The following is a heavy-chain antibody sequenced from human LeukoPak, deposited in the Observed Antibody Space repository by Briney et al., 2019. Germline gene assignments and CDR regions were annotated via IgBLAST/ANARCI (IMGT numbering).Heavy chain of an antibody. V-gene: IGHV4-39*01. CDR1: GGSITSSNYY. CDR3: ARYIGYSGYGRYALDA. D-gene: IGHD5-12*01. CDR2: IFYSGST. J-gene: IGHJ5*02. Sequence: NPSETLSLTCTVSGGSITSSNYYWGWIRQPPGKGLEWIGSIFYSGSTYYNPSLKSRVTISVDTPKNQFSLKLSSVTAADTAVYYCARYIGYSGYGRYALDAWGQGTLVTVSS.